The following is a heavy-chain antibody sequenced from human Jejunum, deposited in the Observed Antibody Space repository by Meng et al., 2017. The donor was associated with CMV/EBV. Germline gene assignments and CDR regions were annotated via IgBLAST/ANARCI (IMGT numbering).Heavy chain of an antibody. J-gene: IGHJ5*02. CDR3: ARDIDH. V-gene: IGHV3-21*01. CDR2: ISSSSRYI. Sequence: EVERVDAGGGSVEPGGSLRRSCICHGLTFSNYNMSWVRQAPGKGLEWVSSISSSSRYINYADSVKGRFTISRENAKNSLYLQMNSLRVEDAAIYYCARDIDHWGQGTLVTVFS. CDR1: GLTFSNYN.